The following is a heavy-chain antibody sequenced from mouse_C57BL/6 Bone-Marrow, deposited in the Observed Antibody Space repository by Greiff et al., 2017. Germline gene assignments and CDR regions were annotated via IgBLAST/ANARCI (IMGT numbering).Heavy chain of an antibody. CDR3: ARSRWAWFAY. Sequence: QVQLQQSGPELVKPGASVKISCKASGYAFSSSWMYWVQQRPGKGLEWIGRIYPGDGDTNYNGKFKGKATLTADKSSSTAYMQLSSLTSEDTAVYFCARSRWAWFAYWGRGKLVTVAA. D-gene: IGHD4-1*01. CDR1: GYAFSSSW. V-gene: IGHV1-82*01. J-gene: IGHJ3*01. CDR2: IYPGDGDT.